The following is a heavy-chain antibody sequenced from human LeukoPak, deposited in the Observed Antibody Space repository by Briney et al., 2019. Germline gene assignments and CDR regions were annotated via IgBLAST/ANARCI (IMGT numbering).Heavy chain of an antibody. Sequence: GASAKVSCKVSGYTLTELSMHWVRQAPGKGLEWMGGFDPEDGETIYAQKFQGRVTMTEDTSTDTAYMELSSLRSEDTAVYYCATSLQLWFKVGFDYWGQGTLVTVSS. D-gene: IGHD5-18*01. V-gene: IGHV1-24*01. CDR2: FDPEDGET. CDR3: ATSLQLWFKVGFDY. J-gene: IGHJ4*02. CDR1: GYTLTELS.